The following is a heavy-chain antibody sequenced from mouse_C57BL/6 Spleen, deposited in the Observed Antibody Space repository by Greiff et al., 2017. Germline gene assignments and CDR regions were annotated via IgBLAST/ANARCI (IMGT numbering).Heavy chain of an antibody. CDR1: GYTFTSYG. CDR3: AREEREAMDY. Sequence: VKLMESGAELARPGASVKLSCKASGYTFTSYGISWVKQRTGQGLEWIGEIYPRSGNTYYNEKFKGKATLTADKSSSTAYMELRSLTSEDSAVYFCAREEREAMDYWGQRTSVTVSS. V-gene: IGHV1-81*01. J-gene: IGHJ4*01. CDR2: IYPRSGNT.